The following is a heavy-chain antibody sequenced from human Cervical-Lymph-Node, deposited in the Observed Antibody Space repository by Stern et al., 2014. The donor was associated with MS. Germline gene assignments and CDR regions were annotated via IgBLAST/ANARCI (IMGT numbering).Heavy chain of an antibody. CDR2: VIPFVGTS. CDR3: ARGSGDNWFGP. J-gene: IGHJ5*02. V-gene: IGHV1-69*06. Sequence: VQLVASGAEVKKPGSSVKVSCKSSGGISWVRQAPGQGLEWMGGVIPFVGTSNYAQKFQGRVIITADTSTNTTYLHLSRLTSADTAVYYCARGSGDNWFGPWGQGTLVTVSS. D-gene: IGHD3-10*01. CDR1: GG.